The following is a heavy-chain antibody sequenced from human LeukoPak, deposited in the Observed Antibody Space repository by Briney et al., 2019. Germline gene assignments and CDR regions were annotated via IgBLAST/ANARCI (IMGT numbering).Heavy chain of an antibody. CDR3: AREGGPYRPLDY. Sequence: SETLSLTCGVSGGSITSTNYWTWVRQPPGKGLEWIGEVNLQGSTNYNPSLMGRVAISVDTSENHISLQLTSVTAADTAVYYCAREGGPYRPLDYSGQGTLVTVSS. CDR1: GGSITSTNY. J-gene: IGHJ4*02. V-gene: IGHV4-4*02. CDR2: VNLQGST.